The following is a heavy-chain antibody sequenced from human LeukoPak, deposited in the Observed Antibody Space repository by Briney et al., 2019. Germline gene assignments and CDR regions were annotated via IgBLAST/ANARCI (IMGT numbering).Heavy chain of an antibody. CDR2: IFSDNT. D-gene: IGHD4/OR15-4a*01. Sequence: QAGGSPRPSCTGLGFTASNNSKRWVPQAPGKGLEWGSFIFSDNTHYSDSVKGRFTISRDNSKNTLYLQMNSLRAEDTAVYYCARRAGAYSHPYDYWGQGTLVTVSS. V-gene: IGHV3-53*01. CDR1: GFTASNNS. CDR3: ARRAGAYSHPYDY. J-gene: IGHJ4*02.